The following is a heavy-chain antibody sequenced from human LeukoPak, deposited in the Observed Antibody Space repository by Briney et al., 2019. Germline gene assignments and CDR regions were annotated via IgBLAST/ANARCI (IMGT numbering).Heavy chain of an antibody. CDR2: IYYSGST. J-gene: IGHJ4*02. Sequence: PSQTLSLTCTVSGGSISSGGYYWSWIRQHPGKGLEWIGNIYYSGSTYYNPALKSPVTISVDTSKNQYSLKLSSVTAADTAVYYCARANYYDSSGYPSEGYFDYWGQGTLVTVSS. CDR3: ARANYYDSSGYPSEGYFDY. V-gene: IGHV4-31*01. CDR1: GGSISSGGYY. D-gene: IGHD3-22*01.